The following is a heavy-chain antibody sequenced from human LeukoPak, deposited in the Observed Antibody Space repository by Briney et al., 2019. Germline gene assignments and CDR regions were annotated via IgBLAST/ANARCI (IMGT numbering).Heavy chain of an antibody. J-gene: IGHJ5*02. D-gene: IGHD1/OR15-1a*01. V-gene: IGHV1-69*02. Sequence: ASVKVSCKASGGTFSSYTISWVRQAPGQGLEWMGRIIPILGIANYAQKFQGGVTITADKSTSTAYMELSSLRSEDTAVYYCARQEQKGYWFDPWGQGTLVTVSS. CDR1: GGTFSSYT. CDR2: IIPILGIA. CDR3: ARQEQKGYWFDP.